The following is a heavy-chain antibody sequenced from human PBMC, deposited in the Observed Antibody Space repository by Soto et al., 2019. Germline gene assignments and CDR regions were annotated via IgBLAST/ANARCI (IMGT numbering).Heavy chain of an antibody. D-gene: IGHD5-12*01. CDR1: GFTFSDYY. Sequence: QVQLVESGGGWVKPGGSLRLSCAASGFTFSDYYMRWIRQAPGKGLEWVSYISSSGSTIYYAESVKGRVTISRDNATNSLYLQMNSLRAEDTAVYYCARGSVEMATMWVWGQGTTVTVSS. J-gene: IGHJ6*02. V-gene: IGHV3-11*01. CDR3: ARGSVEMATMWV. CDR2: ISSSGSTI.